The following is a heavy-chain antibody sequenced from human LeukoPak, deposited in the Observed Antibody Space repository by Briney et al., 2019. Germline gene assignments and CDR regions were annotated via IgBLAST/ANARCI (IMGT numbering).Heavy chain of an antibody. CDR3: ARTASGYYLFDY. J-gene: IGHJ4*02. CDR2: MYTSGST. D-gene: IGHD3-22*01. V-gene: IGHV4-61*02. CDR1: GGSIRSGSYY. Sequence: TSETLSLTCTVAGGSIRSGSYYWNWIRQPAGKGLEGIGRMYTSGSTNYNPFLKSRVTISVDTSKNQFSLKLSSVTAADTAVYYCARTASGYYLFDYWGQGTLVTVSS.